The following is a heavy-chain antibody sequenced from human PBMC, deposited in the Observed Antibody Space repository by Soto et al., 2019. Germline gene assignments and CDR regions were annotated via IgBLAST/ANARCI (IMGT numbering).Heavy chain of an antibody. V-gene: IGHV3-30*09. Sequence: GGSLRLSCAASGFTFSSYAMNWVRQAPGKGLEWVAVISDDGRSKNYADSVKGRFVISRDESKNTLYLQMNSLRVEDTAVYYCARSSVSSDHYSPTGVWGQGTTVTVSS. CDR1: GFTFSSYA. J-gene: IGHJ6*02. D-gene: IGHD3-22*01. CDR2: ISDDGRSK. CDR3: ARSSVSSDHYSPTGV.